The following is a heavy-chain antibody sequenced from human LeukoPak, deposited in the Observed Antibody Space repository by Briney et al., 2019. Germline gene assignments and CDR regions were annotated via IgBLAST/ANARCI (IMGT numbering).Heavy chain of an antibody. J-gene: IGHJ4*02. V-gene: IGHV1-46*01. CDR1: GYTFTSYG. CDR3: ARVGYCSGDRCYLHFDY. D-gene: IGHD2-15*01. CDR2: INPSGGST. Sequence: ASVKVSCKASGYTFTSYGISWVRQAPGQGLEWMGIINPSGGSTSYAQKFQGRVTMTRDTSTSTVYMELSSLRSEDTAVYYCARVGYCSGDRCYLHFDYWGQGTLVTVSS.